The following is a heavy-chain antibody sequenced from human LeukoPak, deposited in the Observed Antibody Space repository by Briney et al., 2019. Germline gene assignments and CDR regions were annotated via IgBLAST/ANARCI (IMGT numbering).Heavy chain of an antibody. J-gene: IGHJ4*02. CDR3: VRDSNFKIDY. CDR2: INHDGSDI. D-gene: IGHD5-24*01. Sequence: GGSLRLSCAVSGFTVSTYVMHWVRRAPGDGLAWVSRINHDGSDISYADSVKGRSTISRDNAKNTLYLQMNSLRADDTAIYYCVRDSNFKIDYWGQGTLVTVSS. V-gene: IGHV3-74*01. CDR1: GFTVSTYV.